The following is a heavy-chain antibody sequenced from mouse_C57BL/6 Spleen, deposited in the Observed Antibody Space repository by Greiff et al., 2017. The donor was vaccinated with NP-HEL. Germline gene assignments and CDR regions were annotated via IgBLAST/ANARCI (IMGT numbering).Heavy chain of an antibody. D-gene: IGHD2-4*01. CDR1: GYTFTDYY. Sequence: VQLQQSGAELVRPGASVKLSCKASGYTFTDYYINWVKQRPGQGLEWIARIYPGSGNTYYNEKFKGKATLTAEKSSSTAYMQLSSLTSEDSAVYFCARGGIDDYDGFAYWGQGTLVTVSA. CDR2: IYPGSGNT. CDR3: ARGGIDDYDGFAY. V-gene: IGHV1-76*01. J-gene: IGHJ3*01.